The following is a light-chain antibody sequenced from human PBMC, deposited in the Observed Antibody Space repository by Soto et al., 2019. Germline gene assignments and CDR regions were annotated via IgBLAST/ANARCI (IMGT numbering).Light chain of an antibody. CDR2: DVS. Sequence: QSVLTQPRSVSRSPGQSVTISCTGTSTDVGGYNYVSWYQQHPGKAPKLMIYDVSNRPSGVSNRFSGSKSGNTASLTISGLQAEDEADYYCSSYTSSSTLYVFGTGTKVTVL. CDR1: STDVGGYNY. J-gene: IGLJ1*01. CDR3: SSYTSSSTLYV. V-gene: IGLV2-14*01.